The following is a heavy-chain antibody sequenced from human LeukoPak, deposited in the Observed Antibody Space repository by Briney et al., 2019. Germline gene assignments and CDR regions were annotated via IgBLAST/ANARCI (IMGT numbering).Heavy chain of an antibody. D-gene: IGHD5-18*01. V-gene: IGHV3-13*01. Sequence: RPGGSLRLSCTASGFTLGSHDMHWVRRIPGQGLEWVAAVSSGFHAFFADSVQGRFTVSREDARNSLYLQMNSLRAGDTAVYYCVREARGYHYTYFDYWGQGTLVTVSS. CDR2: VSSGFHA. J-gene: IGHJ4*02. CDR3: VREARGYHYTYFDY. CDR1: GFTLGSHD.